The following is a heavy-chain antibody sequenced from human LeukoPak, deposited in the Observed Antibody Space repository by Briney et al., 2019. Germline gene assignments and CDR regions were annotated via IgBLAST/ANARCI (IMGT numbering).Heavy chain of an antibody. CDR1: GFTFSDYY. Sequence: GGSLRLSCAASGFTFSDYYMSWIRQAPGKGLEWVSYISSSGSTIYYADSVKGRFTISRDNSNNTLYLQMGSLRPEDMAVYYCAKASYDSSGYYSIPTSPFDYWGQETLVTVSS. J-gene: IGHJ4*02. V-gene: IGHV3-11*04. CDR2: ISSSGSTI. CDR3: AKASYDSSGYYSIPTSPFDY. D-gene: IGHD3-22*01.